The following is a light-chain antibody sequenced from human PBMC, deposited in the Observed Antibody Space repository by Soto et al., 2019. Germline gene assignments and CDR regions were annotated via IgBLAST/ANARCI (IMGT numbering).Light chain of an antibody. J-gene: IGKJ1*01. CDR2: KAS. CDR3: QHYNSYSEA. CDR1: QTISSW. Sequence: DIQMTQSPSTLSGSVGDRVTITCRASQTISSWLAWYQQKPGKAPKLLIYKASTLKSGVPSRFSGSGSGTKFTLTISSLQPDHFATYYCQHYNSYSEAFGQGTKVDIK. V-gene: IGKV1-5*03.